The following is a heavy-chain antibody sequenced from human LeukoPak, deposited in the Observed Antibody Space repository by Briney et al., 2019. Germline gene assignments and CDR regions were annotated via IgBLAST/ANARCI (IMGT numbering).Heavy chain of an antibody. CDR1: GGSISSYY. J-gene: IGHJ6*02. V-gene: IGHV4-59*01. CDR3: ARVQYCSSTSCYENYYYGMDV. D-gene: IGHD2-2*01. Sequence: SETLSLTCTVSGGSISSYYWSWIRQPPGKGLEWIGYIYYSGSTNYNPSLKSRVTLSVDTSKNQFSLKLSSVTAADTAVYYCARVQYCSSTSCYENYYYGMDVWGQGTTVTVSS. CDR2: IYYSGST.